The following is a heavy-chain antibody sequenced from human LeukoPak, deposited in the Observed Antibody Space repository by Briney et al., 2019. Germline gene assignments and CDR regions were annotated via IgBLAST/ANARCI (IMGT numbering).Heavy chain of an antibody. D-gene: IGHD1-26*01. CDR2: ISYDGSNK. Sequence: PGGPLRLSCAASGFTFSSYAMHWVRQAPGKGLEWVAVISYDGSNKYYADSVKGRFTISRDNSKNTLYLQMNSLRAEDTAVYYCARDRVGATDYFDYWGQGTLVTVSS. V-gene: IGHV3-30-3*01. CDR1: GFTFSSYA. J-gene: IGHJ4*02. CDR3: ARDRVGATDYFDY.